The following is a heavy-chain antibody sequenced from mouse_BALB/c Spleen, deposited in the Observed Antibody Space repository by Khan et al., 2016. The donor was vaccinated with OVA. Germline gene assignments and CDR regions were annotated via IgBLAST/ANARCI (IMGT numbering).Heavy chain of an antibody. D-gene: IGHD1-1*01. Sequence: VELKESGAELAKPGASVKMSCKASGYTFINYWILWIKQRPGQGLEWIGYINPSTGYTEYNQNFKDKATLTADKSSRTAYMQLSSLTSEDSTVYYCARRGLRWDFDYWGQGTTLTVSS. CDR2: INPSTGYT. V-gene: IGHV1-7*01. CDR1: GYTFINYW. CDR3: ARRGLRWDFDY. J-gene: IGHJ2*01.